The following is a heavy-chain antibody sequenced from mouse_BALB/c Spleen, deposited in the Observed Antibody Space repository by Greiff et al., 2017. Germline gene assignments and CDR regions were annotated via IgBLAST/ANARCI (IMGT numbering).Heavy chain of an antibody. D-gene: IGHD2-4*01. CDR3: ASYYDYDEAY. V-gene: IGHV14-3*02. CDR1: GFNIQDTY. J-gene: IGHJ3*01. CDR2: IDPANGNT. Sequence: VQLQQSGAELVKPGASVKLSCTASGFNIQDTYMHWVKQRPEQGLEWIGRIDPANGNTKYDPKFQGKATITAYTPSNTAYLQISRMTSEDTAVYYCASYYDYDEAYGGQGTLGTVAA.